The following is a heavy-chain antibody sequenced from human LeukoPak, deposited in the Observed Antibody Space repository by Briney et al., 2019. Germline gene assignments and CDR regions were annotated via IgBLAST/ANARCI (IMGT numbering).Heavy chain of an antibody. CDR2: ISGSGGST. V-gene: IGHV3-23*01. Sequence: GGSLRLSCAASGFTFSSYAMSWVRQAPGKGLEWVSAISGSGGSTYYADSVKGRFTISRDNSKNTLYLQMNSLRAEDTAVYYCAKAGEGLLWFGEAQNPNFDYWGQGTLVTVSS. CDR3: AKAGEGLLWFGEAQNPNFDY. CDR1: GFTFSSYA. J-gene: IGHJ4*02. D-gene: IGHD3-10*01.